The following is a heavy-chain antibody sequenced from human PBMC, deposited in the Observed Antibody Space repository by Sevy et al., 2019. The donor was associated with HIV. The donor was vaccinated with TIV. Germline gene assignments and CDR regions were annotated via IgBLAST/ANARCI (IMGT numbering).Heavy chain of an antibody. CDR1: GYSISRGYH. CDR3: ARHGIFGVTYSLDY. D-gene: IGHD3-3*01. J-gene: IGHJ4*02. CDR2: IEQSGNA. Sequence: SETLSLTCTVSGYSISRGYHWGWIRQPPGKGLEWIGSIEQSGNAYYNPSLRGRVTISVDTSKNQFSLNLRSVTAADMDLYFCARHGIFGVTYSLDYWGQGALVTVSS. V-gene: IGHV4-38-2*02.